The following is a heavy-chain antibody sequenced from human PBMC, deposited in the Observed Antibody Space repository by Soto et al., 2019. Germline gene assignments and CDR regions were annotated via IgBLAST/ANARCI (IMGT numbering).Heavy chain of an antibody. CDR1: GFTFSNAW. V-gene: IGHV3-15*07. CDR3: TTDLYDSTKWDY. D-gene: IGHD3-22*01. J-gene: IGHJ4*02. Sequence: GGSLRLSCAASGFTFSNAWMNWVRQAPGKGLEWVGRMKSKTDGGTTDYAAPVKGKFTISRDDSKNTLYLQMNSLKTEDTAVYYCTTDLYDSTKWDYWGQGTLVTVSS. CDR2: MKSKTDGGTT.